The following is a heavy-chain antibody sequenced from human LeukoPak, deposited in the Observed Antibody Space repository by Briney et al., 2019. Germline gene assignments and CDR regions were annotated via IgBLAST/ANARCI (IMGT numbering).Heavy chain of an antibody. D-gene: IGHD5-12*01. J-gene: IGHJ4*02. CDR2: INSDGSST. CDR3: ARGDGYAQRD. CDR1: GFTFSSYW. V-gene: IGHV3-74*01. Sequence: GGSLRLSSAASGFTFSSYWMHWVRQAPGKGLVWVSRINSDGSSTSYADSVKGRLTISRDNAKNTLYLQMYSLRVEDTAVYYCARGDGYAQRDWGQGTLVTVPS.